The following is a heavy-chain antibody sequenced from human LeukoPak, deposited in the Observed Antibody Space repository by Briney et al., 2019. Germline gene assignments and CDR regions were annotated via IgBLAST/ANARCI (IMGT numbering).Heavy chain of an antibody. CDR2: YSGGST. Sequence: YSGGSTYYADSVKGRFTISRDNSKNTLYLQMNSLRAEDTAVYYCARDPVRTAMARFDYWGQGTLVTVSS. CDR3: ARDPVRTAMARFDY. J-gene: IGHJ4*02. V-gene: IGHV3-53*01. D-gene: IGHD5-18*01.